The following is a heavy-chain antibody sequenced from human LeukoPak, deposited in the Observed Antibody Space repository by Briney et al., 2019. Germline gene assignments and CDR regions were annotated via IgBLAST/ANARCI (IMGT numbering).Heavy chain of an antibody. Sequence: GGSLRLSCAASGFTVSSNYMSWVRQAPGKGLEWVSVIYSGGSTYYADSVKGRFTISRDNSKNTQYLQMNSLRAEDTAVYYCAREGSYGDYGDAFDIWGQGTMVTVSS. V-gene: IGHV3-66*01. CDR3: AREGSYGDYGDAFDI. CDR2: IYSGGST. CDR1: GFTVSSNY. J-gene: IGHJ3*02. D-gene: IGHD4-17*01.